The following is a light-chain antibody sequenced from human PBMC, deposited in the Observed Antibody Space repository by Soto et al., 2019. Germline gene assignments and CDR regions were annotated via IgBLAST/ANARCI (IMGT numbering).Light chain of an antibody. CDR3: CSYAGSSTLGV. CDR2: AVS. CDR1: SSDVGSYNL. J-gene: IGLJ2*01. Sequence: QSALTQPASVSGSPGQSITISCTGTSSDVGSYNLVSWYQQHPGKAPKLMIYAVSKRPSGVSNRFSGSKSGNTASLTISGLQDEDEADYYCCSYAGSSTLGVFGGGTKVTVL. V-gene: IGLV2-23*02.